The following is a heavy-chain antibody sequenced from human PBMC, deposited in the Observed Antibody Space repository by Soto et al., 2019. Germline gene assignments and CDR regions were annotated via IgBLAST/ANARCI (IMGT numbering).Heavy chain of an antibody. V-gene: IGHV5-51*03. J-gene: IGHJ4*02. Sequence: EVQLVQSGAEVKKPGESLKISCKGSGYNFITSWIAWVRQMPGKGLEWMGVIYPGDSDTKYSPSFQGQVTISADKSIYTAYLQWSSLKASDTAMYYCARIVHSGYQEGDYWGQGTLVTVSS. D-gene: IGHD5-12*01. CDR3: ARIVHSGYQEGDY. CDR1: GYNFITSW. CDR2: IYPGDSDT.